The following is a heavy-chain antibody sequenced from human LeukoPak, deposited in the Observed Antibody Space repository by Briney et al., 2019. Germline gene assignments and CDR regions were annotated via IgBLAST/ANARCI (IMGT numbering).Heavy chain of an antibody. J-gene: IGHJ3*02. CDR1: GGSFSGYY. Sequence: SETLSLTCAVYGGSFSGYYWSWIRQPPGKGLEWIGEINHSGSTNYNPSFKSRVAISVDTSKNQFSLKLSSVTAADTAVYYCARRTTQWLRLRRAFDIWGQGTMVTVSS. CDR2: INHSGST. V-gene: IGHV4-34*01. CDR3: ARRTTQWLRLRRAFDI. D-gene: IGHD5-12*01.